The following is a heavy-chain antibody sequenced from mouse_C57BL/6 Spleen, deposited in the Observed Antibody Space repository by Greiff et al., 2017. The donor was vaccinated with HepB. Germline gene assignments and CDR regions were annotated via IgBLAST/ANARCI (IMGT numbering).Heavy chain of an antibody. CDR1: GYAFSSSW. CDR2: IYPGDGDT. Sequence: QVQLQQSGPELVKPGASVKISCKASGYAFSSSWMNWVKQRPGKGLEWIGRIYPGDGDTNYNGKFKGKATLTADKSSSTAYMQLSSLTSEDSAVYFWARDDGYFRYFDVWGTGTTVTVSS. D-gene: IGHD2-3*01. J-gene: IGHJ1*03. CDR3: ARDDGYFRYFDV. V-gene: IGHV1-82*01.